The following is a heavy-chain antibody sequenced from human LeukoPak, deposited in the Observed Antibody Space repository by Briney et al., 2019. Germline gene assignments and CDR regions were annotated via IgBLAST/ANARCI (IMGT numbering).Heavy chain of an antibody. J-gene: IGHJ4*02. CDR3: ARDRCSGGSCYDQEDC. Sequence: GGSLRLSCAASGFIFNTYEMNWVRQAPGKGLEWVSYISRSGSTRYYADSVKGRFTISRDNAKNSLYLQMNSLRAEDTAVYYCARDRCSGGSCYDQEDCWGQGTLVTVSS. CDR2: ISRSGSTR. CDR1: GFIFNTYE. V-gene: IGHV3-48*03. D-gene: IGHD2-15*01.